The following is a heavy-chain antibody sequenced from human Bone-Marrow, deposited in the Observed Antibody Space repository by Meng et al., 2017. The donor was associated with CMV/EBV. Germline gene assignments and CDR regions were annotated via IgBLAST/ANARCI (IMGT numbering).Heavy chain of an antibody. CDR3: ARAMVRGVQRYFDY. CDR2: IYTSGST. CDR1: GGSISSYY. D-gene: IGHD3-10*01. J-gene: IGHJ4*02. V-gene: IGHV4-4*07. Sequence: VPLQESGPGLVKPSETLSLTCTVSGGSISSYYWSWIRQPAGKGLEWIGRIYTSGSTNYNPALKSRVTMSVDTSKNQFSLKLSSVTAADTAVYYCARAMVRGVQRYFDYWGQGTLVTVSS.